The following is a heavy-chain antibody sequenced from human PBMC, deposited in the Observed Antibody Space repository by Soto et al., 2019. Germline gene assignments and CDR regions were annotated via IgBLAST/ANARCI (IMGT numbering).Heavy chain of an antibody. D-gene: IGHD2-15*01. J-gene: IGHJ3*02. CDR3: TTDVLVVAATHEAGAFDI. Sequence: EVQLVESGGGLVKPGGSLRLSCAASGFTFSNAWMSWVRQAPGKGLEWVGRIKSKTDGGTTDYAAPVKGRFTISRDDSKNTLYLQMNSLKTEDTAVYYCTTDVLVVAATHEAGAFDIWGQGTMVTVSS. CDR2: IKSKTDGGTT. V-gene: IGHV3-15*01. CDR1: GFTFSNAW.